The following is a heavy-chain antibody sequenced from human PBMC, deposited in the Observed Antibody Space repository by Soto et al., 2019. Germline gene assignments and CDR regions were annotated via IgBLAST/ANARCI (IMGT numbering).Heavy chain of an antibody. J-gene: IGHJ4*02. V-gene: IGHV3-21*01. D-gene: IGHD6-6*01. CDR2: ISSSSSYI. CDR1: GFTFSSYS. CDR3: ARDTVKVYSSSSESESYFDY. Sequence: EVQLVESGGGLVKPGGSLRLSCAASGFTFSSYSMNWVRQAPGKGLEWVSSISSSSSYIYYADSVKGRFTISRDNAENSLYLQMNSLRAEDTAVYYCARDTVKVYSSSSESESYFDYWGQGTLVTVSS.